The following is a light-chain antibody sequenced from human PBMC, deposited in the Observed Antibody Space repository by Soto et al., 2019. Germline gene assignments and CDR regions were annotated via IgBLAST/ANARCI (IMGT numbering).Light chain of an antibody. J-gene: IGLJ1*01. Sequence: QSVLTQPPSVSGAPGQRVTISCTGSSSNIGSTYDVQWYQQLPGTAPKLPIHGNTNRPSGVPDRFSGSKSGTSASLAITGLQADDEADYYGQSYDDSLSVHYVFGTGTKVTVL. CDR2: GNT. CDR1: SSNIGSTYD. CDR3: QSYDDSLSVHYV. V-gene: IGLV1-40*01.